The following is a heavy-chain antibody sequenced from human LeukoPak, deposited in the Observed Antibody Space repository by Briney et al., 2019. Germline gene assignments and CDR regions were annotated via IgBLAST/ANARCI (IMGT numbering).Heavy chain of an antibody. Sequence: PGGSLRLSCAASGFPFSSYWMRWVRQAPGKGRVGVVNIKQDGSEKYYVGSVKGRFTISRDNDKNSLFLKMTSLRAEDTAVYYCAKVGGRYSPLGYWGQGTLVTVSS. J-gene: IGHJ4*02. V-gene: IGHV3-7*01. CDR1: GFPFSSYW. D-gene: IGHD3-16*02. CDR3: AKVGGRYSPLGY. CDR2: IKQDGSEK.